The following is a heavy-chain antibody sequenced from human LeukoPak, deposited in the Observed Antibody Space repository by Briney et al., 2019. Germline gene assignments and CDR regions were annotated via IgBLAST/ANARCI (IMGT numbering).Heavy chain of an antibody. CDR1: GYTFTGYY. V-gene: IGHV1-18*04. J-gene: IGHJ4*02. CDR2: ISAYNGNT. Sequence: GASVKVSCKASGYTFTGYYMHWVRQAPGQGLEWMGWISAYNGNTNYAQKLQGRVTMTTDTSTSTAYMELRSLRSDDTAVYYCARVAARTGKFDYWGQGTLVTVSS. CDR3: ARVAARTGKFDY. D-gene: IGHD3/OR15-3a*01.